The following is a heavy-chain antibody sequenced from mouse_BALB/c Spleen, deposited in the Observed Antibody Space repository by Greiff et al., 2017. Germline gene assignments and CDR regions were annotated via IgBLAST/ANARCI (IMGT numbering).Heavy chain of an antibody. Sequence: VQLQQSGAELVRPGASVKLSCTASGFNIKDYYMHWVKQRPEQGLEWIGWIDPENGDTEYAPKFQGKATMTADTSSNTAYLQLSSLTSEDTAVYCCNACDYDGSYAMDYWGQGTSVTVSS. D-gene: IGHD2-4*01. J-gene: IGHJ4*01. CDR2: IDPENGDT. CDR1: GFNIKDYY. CDR3: NACDYDGSYAMDY. V-gene: IGHV14-4*02.